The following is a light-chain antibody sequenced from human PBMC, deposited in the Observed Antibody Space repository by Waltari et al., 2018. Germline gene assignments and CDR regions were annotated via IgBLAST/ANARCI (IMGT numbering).Light chain of an antibody. V-gene: IGKV3-15*01. J-gene: IGKJ2*01. Sequence: EIVMTQSPATLSVSPGERATLSCRASQSVSSKLAWYQQKLGQAPRLLIYGASTRATGIPARLSGSGSGTEFTLTISSLQSEDFALYYCQQYNNWPPFTFGQGTKLEIK. CDR2: GAS. CDR1: QSVSSK. CDR3: QQYNNWPPFT.